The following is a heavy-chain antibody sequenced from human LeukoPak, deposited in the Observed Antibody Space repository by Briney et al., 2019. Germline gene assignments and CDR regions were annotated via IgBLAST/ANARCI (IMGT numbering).Heavy chain of an antibody. Sequence: ASVKVSCKASGYTFTSYDINWVRQATGQGLEWMGWMNPNSGNTGYAQKFQGRVTITRNTSISTAYMELSSLRSEDTAVYYCARDLPYSSGWYGERFDYWGQGTLVTVSA. D-gene: IGHD6-19*01. CDR1: GYTFTSYD. J-gene: IGHJ4*02. CDR2: MNPNSGNT. CDR3: ARDLPYSSGWYGERFDY. V-gene: IGHV1-8*03.